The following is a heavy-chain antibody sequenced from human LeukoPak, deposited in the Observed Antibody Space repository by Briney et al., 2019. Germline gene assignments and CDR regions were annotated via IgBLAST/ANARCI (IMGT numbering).Heavy chain of an antibody. V-gene: IGHV4-59*08. CDR3: ARHRGRWNCLDF. CDR2: ISYNGST. D-gene: IGHD1-7*01. J-gene: IGHJ4*02. Sequence: ASETLSLTCSVSAVSITTYSWTWIRQSPGKGLEWIGSISYNGSTNYNPSLRSRVTISADTSENQFSLKVSSVTAADTAVYHCARHRGRWNCLDFWGQGTPVTVSS. CDR1: AVSITTYS.